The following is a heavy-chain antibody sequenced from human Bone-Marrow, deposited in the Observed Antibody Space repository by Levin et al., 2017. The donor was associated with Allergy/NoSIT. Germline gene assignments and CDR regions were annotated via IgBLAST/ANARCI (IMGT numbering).Heavy chain of an antibody. CDR1: GDSVSSNSAV. CDR2: TYYRSKWHF. D-gene: IGHD5-18*01. CDR3: ARGDTWFDS. Sequence: SQTLSLTCAISGDSVSSNSAVWNWIRQSPSRGLEWLGRTYYRSKWHFNYAVSVKSRMTINPDTSKNQFSLQLNSVTPEDTAVYYCARGDTWFDSWGQGILVTVSS. V-gene: IGHV6-1*01. J-gene: IGHJ5*01.